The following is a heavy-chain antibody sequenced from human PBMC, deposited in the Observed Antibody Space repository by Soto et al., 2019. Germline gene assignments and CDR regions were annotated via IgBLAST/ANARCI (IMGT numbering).Heavy chain of an antibody. J-gene: IGHJ3*02. CDR2: ISSSSSTI. D-gene: IGHD2-2*01. CDR1: GFTFSSYS. Sequence: EVQLVESGGGLVQPGGSLRLSCAASGFTFSSYSMNWVRQAPGKGLERVSYISSSSSTIYYADSVKGRFTISRYNAKNSLYLQMNSLRAEDTAVYYCARGEGYCSSTNCYFLFDAFDIWGQGTMVTVSS. V-gene: IGHV3-48*01. CDR3: ARGEGYCSSTNCYFLFDAFDI.